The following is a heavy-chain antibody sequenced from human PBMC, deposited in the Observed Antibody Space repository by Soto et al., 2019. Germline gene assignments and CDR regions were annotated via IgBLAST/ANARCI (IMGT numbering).Heavy chain of an antibody. V-gene: IGHV3-15*01. CDR1: GFTFSNAW. Sequence: GESLKISCAASGFTFSNAWMSWVRQAPGKGLEWVGRIKSKTDGGTTDYAAPVKGRFTISRDDSKNTLYLQMNSLKTEDTAVYYCTTASTTGTTKTAFDIWGQGTMVTVSS. D-gene: IGHD1-1*01. CDR2: IKSKTDGGTT. J-gene: IGHJ3*02. CDR3: TTASTTGTTKTAFDI.